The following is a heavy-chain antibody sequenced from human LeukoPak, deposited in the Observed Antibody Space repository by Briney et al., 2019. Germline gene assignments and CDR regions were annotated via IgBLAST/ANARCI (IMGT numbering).Heavy chain of an antibody. J-gene: IGHJ3*02. CDR3: ASPRGIGDSNDAFDI. V-gene: IGHV1-2*02. Sequence: ASVKVSCKASGYSFIGYYIHWVRQAPGQGLEWMGWINPRSGGTNYAQKFQGRVTMSRDTSIRTAYMELSRLRSDDTAVYYCASPRGIGDSNDAFDIWGQGIRVTVSS. CDR1: GYSFIGYY. D-gene: IGHD3-3*01. CDR2: INPRSGGT.